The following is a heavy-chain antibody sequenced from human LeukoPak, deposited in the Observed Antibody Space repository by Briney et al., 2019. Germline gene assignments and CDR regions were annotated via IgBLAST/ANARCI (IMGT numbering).Heavy chain of an antibody. J-gene: IGHJ3*02. CDR3: AGWNGFLEWLIAFDI. CDR1: GFTFSSYE. D-gene: IGHD3-3*01. CDR2: ISSSGSTI. Sequence: GRSLRLSCAASGFTFSSYEMNWVRQAPGKGLEWVSYISSSGSTIYYADSVKGRFTISRDNAKNSLYLQMNSLRAEDTAVYYCAGWNGFLEWLIAFDIWGQGTMVTVSS. V-gene: IGHV3-48*03.